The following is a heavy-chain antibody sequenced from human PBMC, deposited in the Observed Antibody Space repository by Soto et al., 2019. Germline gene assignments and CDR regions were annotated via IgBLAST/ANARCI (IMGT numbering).Heavy chain of an antibody. D-gene: IGHD3-10*01. CDR3: ARGGAYYYPPIDY. Sequence: QVQLVESGGGVVQPGRSLRLSCAASGFTFSSYAMHWVRQAPGKGLEWVAVIWYDGSNKYYADSVKGRFTISRDNSKNTLYLQMNSLRAEDTAVYYCARGGAYYYPPIDYWGQGTLVTVSS. CDR2: IWYDGSNK. CDR1: GFTFSSYA. V-gene: IGHV3-33*08. J-gene: IGHJ4*02.